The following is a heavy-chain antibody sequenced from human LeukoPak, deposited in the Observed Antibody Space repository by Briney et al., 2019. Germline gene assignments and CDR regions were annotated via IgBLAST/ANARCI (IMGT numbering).Heavy chain of an antibody. CDR2: IYYSGST. Sequence: PSETLSLTCTVSGGSISSSSYYWGWIRQPPGKGLEWIGSIYYSGSTYYNPSLKSRVTISVDTSKNQFSLKLSSVTAADTAVYYWARGGGYYYDGRGYKDYGGRETLVPVSS. J-gene: IGHJ4*02. V-gene: IGHV4-39*01. CDR1: GGSISSSSYY. D-gene: IGHD3-22*01. CDR3: ARGGGYYYDGRGYKDY.